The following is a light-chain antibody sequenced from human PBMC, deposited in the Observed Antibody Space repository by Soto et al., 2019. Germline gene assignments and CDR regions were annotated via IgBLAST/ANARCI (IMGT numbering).Light chain of an antibody. J-gene: IGKJ1*01. Sequence: EVVVTQSPATLSVSPGERATLSCRASQSVSSNLAWYQQKPGQAPRLLIYGASTRATGIPARFSGSGSGTEFTLTISSLQSEDFAVYYCHQYDNWPKTFGQGTKVE. CDR1: QSVSSN. V-gene: IGKV3-15*01. CDR2: GAS. CDR3: HQYDNWPKT.